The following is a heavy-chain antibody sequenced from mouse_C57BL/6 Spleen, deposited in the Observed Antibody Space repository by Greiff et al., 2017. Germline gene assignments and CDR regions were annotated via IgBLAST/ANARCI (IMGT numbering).Heavy chain of an antibody. V-gene: IGHV1-39*01. Sequence: VQLQQSGPELVKPGASVKLSCKASGYSFTDYNMNWVKQSTGKSLEWIGVITTNYGPTSSNQKFKGKATLTVDQSSSTAYLQLNSLTSEDSAVYYCARSGNYYFYYWGQGTTLTVAS. CDR2: ITTNYGPT. J-gene: IGHJ2*01. CDR3: ARSGNYYFYY. CDR1: GYSFTDYN.